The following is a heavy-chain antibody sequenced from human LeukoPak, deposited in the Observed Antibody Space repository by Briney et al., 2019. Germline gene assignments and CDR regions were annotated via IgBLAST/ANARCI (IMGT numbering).Heavy chain of an antibody. V-gene: IGHV3-74*01. D-gene: IGHD6-13*01. J-gene: IGHJ4*02. CDR3: TRVFVGDEYSSSGY. CDR2: INSDGRST. Sequence: GGSLRLSCAASGFTFSRYYMHWVRQAPGKGLAWVSRINSDGRSTTYADSVRGRFTVSRDNAKNTLYLQMNSLKVEDTAMYYCTRVFVGDEYSSSGYWGQGTLVTVSS. CDR1: GFTFSRYY.